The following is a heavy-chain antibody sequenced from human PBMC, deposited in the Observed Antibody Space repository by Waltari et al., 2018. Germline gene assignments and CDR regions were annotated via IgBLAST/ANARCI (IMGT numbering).Heavy chain of an antibody. V-gene: IGHV4-4*07. CDR3: ARLPYNNIYFYYYMDV. J-gene: IGHJ6*03. D-gene: IGHD3-10*01. Sequence: VQLQESGPGLVKPSETLSLPCTLSGGPISPYYWSWIRQPAGKGLEWIGRIYATGSTNYNPSLKSRVTMSVDTSKNQFSLKLSSVTAADTAVYYCARLPYNNIYFYYYMDVWGKGTTVTVSS. CDR2: IYATGST. CDR1: GGPISPYY.